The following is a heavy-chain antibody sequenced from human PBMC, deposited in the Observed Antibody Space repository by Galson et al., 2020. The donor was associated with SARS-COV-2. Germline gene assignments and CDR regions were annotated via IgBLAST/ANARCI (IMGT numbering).Heavy chain of an antibody. CDR1: GFTFSSYA. Sequence: GGSLRLSCAASGFTFSSYAMSWVRQAPGKGLEWVSAISGSGGSTYYADSVKGRFTISRDNSKNTLYLQMNSLRAEDTAVYYCARVGGMATTPANYYYYGLDVWGQGTTVTVSS. CDR3: ARVGGMATTPANYYYYGLDV. J-gene: IGHJ6*02. D-gene: IGHD2-15*01. V-gene: IGHV3-23*01. CDR2: ISGSGGST.